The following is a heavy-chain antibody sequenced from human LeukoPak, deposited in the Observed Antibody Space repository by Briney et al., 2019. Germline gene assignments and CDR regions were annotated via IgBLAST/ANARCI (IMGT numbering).Heavy chain of an antibody. CDR1: GGSISSSSYY. Sequence: PSETLSLTCTVSGGSISSSSYYWGWIRQPPGKGLEWIGSIYYSGSTYYNPSLKSRVTISVDTSKNQFSLKLSSVTAADTAVYYCARARMVRGVITGFCDYWGQGTLVTVSS. CDR2: IYYSGST. D-gene: IGHD3-10*01. J-gene: IGHJ4*02. V-gene: IGHV4-39*07. CDR3: ARARMVRGVITGFCDY.